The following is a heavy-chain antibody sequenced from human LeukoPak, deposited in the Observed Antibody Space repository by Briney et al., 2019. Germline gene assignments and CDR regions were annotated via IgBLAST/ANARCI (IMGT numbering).Heavy chain of an antibody. V-gene: IGHV3-20*04. J-gene: IGHJ4*02. CDR1: GFTFSTYD. D-gene: IGHD1-26*01. CDR3: ARVAVGATFDF. Sequence: GGSLRLSCSASGFTFSTYDMNWVRQAPGKGLEWVSGIDSSGGSAGYADSVKGRFTISRDNTRNSLYLQMNSLTAEDTALYYCARVAVGATFDFWGQGTLVTVSS. CDR2: IDSSGGSA.